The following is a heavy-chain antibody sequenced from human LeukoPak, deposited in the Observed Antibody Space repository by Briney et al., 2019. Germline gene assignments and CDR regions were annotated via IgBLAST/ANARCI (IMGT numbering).Heavy chain of an antibody. V-gene: IGHV4-39*01. Sequence: SETLSLTCTVSGGSISSSSYYWGWIRQPPGKGLEWIGSIYYSGSTYYNPSLKSRVTISVDTYKNQFSLKLSSVTAADTAVYYCARLTPLWANAFDIWGQGTMVTVSS. D-gene: IGHD2-21*01. CDR1: GGSISSSSYY. CDR2: IYYSGST. J-gene: IGHJ3*02. CDR3: ARLTPLWANAFDI.